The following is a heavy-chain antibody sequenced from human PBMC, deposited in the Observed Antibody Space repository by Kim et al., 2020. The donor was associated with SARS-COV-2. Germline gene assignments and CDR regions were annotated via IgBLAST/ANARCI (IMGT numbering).Heavy chain of an antibody. D-gene: IGHD3-10*01. Sequence: YDRGSTYYTPSLKRRVTISVDTSKNQFSLKLSSVTAADTAVYYCARGLGGWGQGTLVTVSS. CDR2: YDRGST. V-gene: IGHV4-30-4*01. J-gene: IGHJ4*02. CDR3: ARGLGG.